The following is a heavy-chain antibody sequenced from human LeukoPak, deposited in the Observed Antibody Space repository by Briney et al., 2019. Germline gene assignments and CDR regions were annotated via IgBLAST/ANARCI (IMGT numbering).Heavy chain of an antibody. V-gene: IGHV3-21*01. D-gene: IGHD6-19*01. CDR2: ISSSSNYI. CDR3: AKDYWSGNGWYKEDYYMDV. CDR1: GFTFSSYS. Sequence: PGGSLRLSCAASGFTFSSYSMNWVRQAPGKGLEWVSSISSSSNYIYYTDSVKGRFTISRDNAKNSLYLQMNSLRAEDTAMYYCAKDYWSGNGWYKEDYYMDVWGKGTTVTFSS. J-gene: IGHJ6*03.